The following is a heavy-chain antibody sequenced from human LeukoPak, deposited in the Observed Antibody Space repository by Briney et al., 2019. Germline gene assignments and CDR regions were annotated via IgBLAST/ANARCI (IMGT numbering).Heavy chain of an antibody. CDR3: AKTYYYDSSGYLVY. V-gene: IGHV3-30-3*02. CDR2: ISYDGSNK. D-gene: IGHD3-22*01. CDR1: GFTFSSYA. J-gene: IGHJ4*02. Sequence: PGGSLRLSCAASGFTFSSYAMHWVRQAPGKGLEWVAVISYDGSNKYYADSVKGRFTISRDNSKNTLYLQMNSLRAEDAAVYYCAKTYYYDSSGYLVYWGQGTLVTVSS.